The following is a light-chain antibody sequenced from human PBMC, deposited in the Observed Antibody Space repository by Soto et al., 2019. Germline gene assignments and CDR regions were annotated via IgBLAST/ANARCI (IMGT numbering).Light chain of an antibody. CDR2: QTS. CDR3: QQRSNWPQT. V-gene: IGKV3-11*01. J-gene: IGKJ2*01. Sequence: EIVLTQSPATLSSFPGDRVTLSCRASQYINTRLAWYQHRPGQAPRLLIYQTSLRAAGIPARFSASGSGTDFTLTISSLEPEDFAVYYCQQRSNWPQTFGQGTKLEIK. CDR1: QYINTR.